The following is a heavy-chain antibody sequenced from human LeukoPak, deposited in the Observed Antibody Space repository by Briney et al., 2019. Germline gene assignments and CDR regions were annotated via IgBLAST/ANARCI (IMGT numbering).Heavy chain of an antibody. CDR1: GYTFTSYG. D-gene: IGHD2-2*01. Sequence: GASVKVSCKASGYTFTSYGISWVRQAPGQGLEWMGWISAYNGNTNYAQKLQGRVTMTTDTSTSTAYMELRSLRSDDTAVYYCARGGLGYCSSTSCYGYFQHWGQGTLVTVSS. V-gene: IGHV1-18*01. CDR3: ARGGLGYCSSTSCYGYFQH. CDR2: ISAYNGNT. J-gene: IGHJ1*01.